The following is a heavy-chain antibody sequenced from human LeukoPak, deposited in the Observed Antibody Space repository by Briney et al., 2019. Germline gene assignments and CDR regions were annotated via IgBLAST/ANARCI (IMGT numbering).Heavy chain of an antibody. CDR2: INDSGRS. V-gene: IGHV4-34*01. Sequence: SETLSLTCGVYGGSFSGYYWSWIRQPPGKGLEWIGEINDSGRSNYKSSLKSRVTISEDTSKNQFSLKLSSVTAADTAVYYCARVRGSYWAFDIWGQGTMVTVSS. CDR1: GGSFSGYY. D-gene: IGHD3-10*01. J-gene: IGHJ3*02. CDR3: ARVRGSYWAFDI.